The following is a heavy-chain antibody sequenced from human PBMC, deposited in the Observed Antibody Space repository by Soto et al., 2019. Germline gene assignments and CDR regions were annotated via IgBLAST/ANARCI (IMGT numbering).Heavy chain of an antibody. Sequence: QVQLQESGPGLVKPSETLSLTCTVSGGSISSYYWSWIRQPPGKGLEWIGYIYYSGSTNYNPSLKSRVTTSVDTSKNQFSLKLSSVTAADTAVYYCARGRVVRGVINYYYGMDVWGQGTTVTVSS. J-gene: IGHJ6*02. D-gene: IGHD3-10*01. CDR2: IYYSGST. CDR1: GGSISSYY. CDR3: ARGRVVRGVINYYYGMDV. V-gene: IGHV4-59*01.